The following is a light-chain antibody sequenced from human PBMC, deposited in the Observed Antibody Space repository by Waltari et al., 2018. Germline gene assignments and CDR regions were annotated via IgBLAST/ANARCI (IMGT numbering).Light chain of an antibody. Sequence: EIVLTQSPATLSLSPGEIATLPCRASQSVGTYLAWYQQKPGQAPRLLIYDASNRATGIPARFRGSGSGTDFTLTISSLEAEDFAVYYCQQRSSWTPHTFGQGARLEIK. J-gene: IGKJ2*01. CDR2: DAS. CDR3: QQRSSWTPHT. V-gene: IGKV3-11*01. CDR1: QSVGTY.